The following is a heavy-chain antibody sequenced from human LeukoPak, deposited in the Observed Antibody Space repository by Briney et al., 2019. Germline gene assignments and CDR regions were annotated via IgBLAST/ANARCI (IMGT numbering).Heavy chain of an antibody. CDR1: GFTFSSYA. CDR2: ISGSGGST. V-gene: IGHV3-23*01. Sequence: GGSLRLSCAASGFTFSSYAMSWVRQAPGKGLEWVSAISGSGGSTYYADSVKGRFTISRDNSKNTLYLQMNSLRAEDTAVYYCAKDRVDIVAMIFYYGMDVWGQGTTVTVSS. D-gene: IGHD5-12*01. J-gene: IGHJ6*02. CDR3: AKDRVDIVAMIFYYGMDV.